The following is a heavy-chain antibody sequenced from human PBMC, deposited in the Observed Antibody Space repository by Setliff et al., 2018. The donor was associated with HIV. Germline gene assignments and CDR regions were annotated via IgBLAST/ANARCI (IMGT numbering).Heavy chain of an antibody. Sequence: ASVKVSCKASGYTFTGYGISGVRQAPGHGLEWMGWISVYNGYTNYAQKLQGRVTMTTDTSTSTAYIDLRSLGSDDTAVYYWARHLPAVDGYACDIWGQGTMVTVSS. CDR3: ARHLPAVDGYACDI. J-gene: IGHJ3*02. V-gene: IGHV1-18*01. D-gene: IGHD3-9*01. CDR2: ISVYNGYT. CDR1: GYTFTGYG.